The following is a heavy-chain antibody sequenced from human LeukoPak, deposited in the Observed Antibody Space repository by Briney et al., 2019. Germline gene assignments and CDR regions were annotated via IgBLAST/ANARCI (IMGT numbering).Heavy chain of an antibody. CDR1: GFSFSNYW. J-gene: IGHJ5*02. CDR3: ARGHTILDP. V-gene: IGHV3-7*01. CDR2: IKGDGSER. Sequence: GGSLRLSCAASGFSFSNYWMSWVRQAPGKGLEGVANIKGDGSERYYVDSVKGRFTISRDNAKNILYLQMNSLRVEDTAVYYCARGHTILDPRGQGTLVTVSS.